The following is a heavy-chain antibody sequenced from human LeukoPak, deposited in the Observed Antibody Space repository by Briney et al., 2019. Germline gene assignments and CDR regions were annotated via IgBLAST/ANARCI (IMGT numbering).Heavy chain of an antibody. CDR2: ISGSGGST. J-gene: IGHJ4*02. CDR3: AFGYSSGWYRFFDY. V-gene: IGHV3-23*01. D-gene: IGHD6-19*01. Sequence: GGSLRLSCAASGFTFSSYAMSWVRQAPGKGLEWVSAISGSGGSTYYADSVKGRFTISRDNSKNTLYLQMNSLRAEGTAVYYCAFGYSSGWYRFFDYWGQGTLVTVSS. CDR1: GFTFSSYA.